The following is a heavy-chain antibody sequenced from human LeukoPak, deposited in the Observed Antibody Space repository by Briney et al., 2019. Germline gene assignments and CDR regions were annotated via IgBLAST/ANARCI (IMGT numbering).Heavy chain of an antibody. D-gene: IGHD1-26*01. J-gene: IGHJ3*02. CDR2: ISSSSSTI. CDR3: AKGDNSGSPNHELDAFDI. Sequence: GGSLRLSCAASGFTFSSYSMNWVRQAPGKGLEWVSYISSSSSTIYYADSVKGRFTISRDNSKNTLYLQMNSLRAEDTAVYYCAKGDNSGSPNHELDAFDIWGQGTMVTVSS. CDR1: GFTFSSYS. V-gene: IGHV3-48*01.